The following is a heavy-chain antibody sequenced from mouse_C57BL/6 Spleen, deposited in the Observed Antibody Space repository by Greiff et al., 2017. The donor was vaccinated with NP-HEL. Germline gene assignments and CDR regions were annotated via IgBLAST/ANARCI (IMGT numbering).Heavy chain of an antibody. D-gene: IGHD3-2*02. CDR2: IYPGDGDT. CDR1: GYAFSSSW. V-gene: IGHV1-82*01. Sequence: QVQLQQSGPELVKPGASVKISCKASGYAFSSSWMNWVKQRPGKGLEWIGRIYPGDGDTNYNGKFKGKATLTADKSSSTAYMQLSSLTSEDSAVYFCARGSSGYFAYWGQGTLVTVSA. CDR3: ARGSSGYFAY. J-gene: IGHJ3*01.